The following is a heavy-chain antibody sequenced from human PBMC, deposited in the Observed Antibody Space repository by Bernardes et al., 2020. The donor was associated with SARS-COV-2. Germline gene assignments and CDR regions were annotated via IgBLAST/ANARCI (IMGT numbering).Heavy chain of an antibody. CDR2: LSSSGSTI. CDR1: GFTFRDSY. J-gene: IGHJ4*02. Sequence: GGSLRLSCAASGFTFRDSYMSWIRQAPGTGLAWVSYLSSSGSTIYYADSVKGRFTISRDNAKNSLYLQMNSLRAEDTAVYYCARASGSSDDYWGQGTLVTGSA. CDR3: ARASGSSDDY. D-gene: IGHD1-26*01. V-gene: IGHV3-11*01.